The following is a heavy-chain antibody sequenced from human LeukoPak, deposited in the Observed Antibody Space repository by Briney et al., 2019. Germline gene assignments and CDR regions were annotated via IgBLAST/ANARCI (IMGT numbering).Heavy chain of an antibody. CDR3: AREFSYLWFGRRAKNWFDP. CDR1: GGSFSGYY. V-gene: IGHV4-34*01. D-gene: IGHD3-10*01. J-gene: IGHJ5*02. CDR2: INHSRST. Sequence: PSETLSLTCAVYGGSFSGYYWSWIRQPPGKGLEWIGEINHSRSTNYNPSLKSRVTISVDTSKNQFSLKLSSVTAADTAVYYCAREFSYLWFGRRAKNWFDPWGQGTLVTVSS.